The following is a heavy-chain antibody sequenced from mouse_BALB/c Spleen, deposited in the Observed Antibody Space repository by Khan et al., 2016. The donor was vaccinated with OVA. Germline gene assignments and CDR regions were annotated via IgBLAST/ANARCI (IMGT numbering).Heavy chain of an antibody. CDR1: GYSITSDYA. D-gene: IGHD1-1*02. J-gene: IGHJ1*01. CDR3: ARRAYYANWYFDV. V-gene: IGHV3-2*02. CDR2: ISYSGST. Sequence: EVKLEVSGPGLVKPSQSLSLTCTVTGYSITSDYAWNWIRQFPGNKLEWMGYISYSGSTSYNPSLKSRISITRDTSKNQFFLQLNSVTTGDTATYYCARRAYYANWYFDVWGAGTTVTVSS.